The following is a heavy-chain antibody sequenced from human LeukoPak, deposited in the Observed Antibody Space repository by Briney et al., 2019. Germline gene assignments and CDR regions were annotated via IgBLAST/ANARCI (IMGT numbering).Heavy chain of an antibody. Sequence: SETLSLTCAVYGGTFCWYYWTWIRPPPGQGLVWFVEMNHSGSANYNPSLKSRVTISVNTSKNQCSLRLGSVTDADTAVYYCARWVIVLVPPSYCNYYYMDVWGKGTTVTVSS. D-gene: IGHD3-22*01. J-gene: IGHJ6*03. V-gene: IGHV4-34*01. CDR1: GGTFCWYY. CDR3: ARWVIVLVPPSYCNYYYMDV. CDR2: MNHSGSA.